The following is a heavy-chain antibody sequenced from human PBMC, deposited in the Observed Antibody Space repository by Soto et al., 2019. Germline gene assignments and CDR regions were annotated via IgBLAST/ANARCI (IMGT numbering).Heavy chain of an antibody. D-gene: IGHD3-16*01. Sequence: QLQLQESGPGLVKPSETLSLACTVSGGSISSNSYYWDWIRQPPGKGLEWIGSMYYSGATYNNPSLQSRVTISVDTSKNQFSLHLSSVAAADTAVYYCARHAAYDSVWGKSDGSDYWGQGTLVTVSS. CDR1: GGSISSNSYY. V-gene: IGHV4-39*01. CDR2: MYYSGAT. CDR3: ARHAAYDSVWGKSDGSDY. J-gene: IGHJ4*02.